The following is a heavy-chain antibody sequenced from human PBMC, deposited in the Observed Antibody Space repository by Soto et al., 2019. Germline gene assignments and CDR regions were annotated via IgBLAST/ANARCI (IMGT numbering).Heavy chain of an antibody. D-gene: IGHD5-18*01. CDR3: AKSRLASYPSPWIQLWLSKHYGMDV. CDR1: GFTFSSYG. CDR2: ISYDGSNK. V-gene: IGHV3-30*18. Sequence: GSLRLSCAASGFTFSSYGMHWVRQAPGKGLEWVAVISYDGSNKYYADSVKGRFTISRDNSKNTLYLQMNSLRAEDTAVYYCAKSRLASYPSPWIQLWLSKHYGMDVWGQGTTVTVSS. J-gene: IGHJ6*02.